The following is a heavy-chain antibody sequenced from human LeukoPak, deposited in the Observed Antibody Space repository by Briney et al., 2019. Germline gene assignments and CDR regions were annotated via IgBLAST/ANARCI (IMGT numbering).Heavy chain of an antibody. CDR2: ISAYNGNT. J-gene: IGHJ4*02. V-gene: IGHV1-18*01. CDR3: AREARNYHDSGSYYIDLDY. CDR1: GYTFTSYG. Sequence: ASVKVSCKASGYTFTSYGISWVRQAPGQGLEWMGGISAYNGNTNYAQKLQGRVTMTTDTSTRTAYMELRSLRSDDTAVYYCAREARNYHDSGSYYIDLDYWGQGTLVTVSS. D-gene: IGHD3-10*01.